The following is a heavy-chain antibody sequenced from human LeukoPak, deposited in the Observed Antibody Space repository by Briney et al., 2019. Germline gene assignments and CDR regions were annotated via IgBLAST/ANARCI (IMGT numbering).Heavy chain of an antibody. D-gene: IGHD2-2*01. CDR3: ARDMSVVVPAAPDY. V-gene: IGHV4-38-2*02. CDR2: IYNSGST. Sequence: SETLSLTCTVSGYSFSSGYYWGWIRPSPGKGLEWFGSIYNSGSTYYSPSLRSRVTISVDTSKNQFSLKMSSVTAADTAVYYCARDMSVVVPAAPDYWGQGTLVTVSS. J-gene: IGHJ4*02. CDR1: GYSFSSGYY.